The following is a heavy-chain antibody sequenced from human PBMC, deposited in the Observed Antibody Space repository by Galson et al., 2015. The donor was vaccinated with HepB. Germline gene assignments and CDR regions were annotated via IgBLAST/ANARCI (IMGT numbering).Heavy chain of an antibody. CDR3: ARGEEPWYYGSGNGGYYFDY. CDR1: GDSVSSNSAA. J-gene: IGHJ4*02. D-gene: IGHD3-10*01. Sequence: CAISGDSVSSNSAAWNWIRQSPSRGLEWLGRTYYRSKWYNDYAVSVKSRITINPDTSKNQFSLQLNSVTPEDTAVYYCARGEEPWYYGSGNGGYYFDYWGQGTLVTVSS. CDR2: TYYRSKWYN. V-gene: IGHV6-1*01.